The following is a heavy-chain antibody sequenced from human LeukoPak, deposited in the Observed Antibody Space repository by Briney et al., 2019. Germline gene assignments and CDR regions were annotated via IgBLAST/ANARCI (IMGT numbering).Heavy chain of an antibody. CDR2: IKPDGSEK. V-gene: IGHV3-7*01. CDR1: GFVFSASH. J-gene: IGHJ5*01. CDR3: VRGGTYWTVS. Sequence: GGSLRLSCAASGFVFSASHMSWVRKAPGKGLEWVATIKPDGSEKYHVDSVSGRFTISRDNTNDSLFLQMNSLRVDDTAVYYCVRGGTYWTVSWGQGTLVNVS.